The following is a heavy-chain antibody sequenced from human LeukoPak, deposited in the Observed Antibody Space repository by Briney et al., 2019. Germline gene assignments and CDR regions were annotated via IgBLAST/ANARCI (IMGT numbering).Heavy chain of an antibody. V-gene: IGHV4-34*01. CDR3: ARGRIDIVVVVAATPRGYYYGMDV. CDR1: GGSFSGYY. Sequence: SETLSLTCAVYGGSFSGYYWSWIRQPPGKGLEWIGEINHSGSTNYNPSLKSRVTISVDTSKNQFSLKLSSVTAADTAVYYCARGRIDIVVVVAATPRGYYYGMDVWGQGTTVTVSS. D-gene: IGHD2-15*01. J-gene: IGHJ6*02. CDR2: INHSGST.